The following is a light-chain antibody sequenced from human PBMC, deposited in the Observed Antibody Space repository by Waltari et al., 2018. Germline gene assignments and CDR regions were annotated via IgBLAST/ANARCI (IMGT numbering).Light chain of an antibody. Sequence: QLVLTQSPSASASLGASVKITCTLSSGHSSNVVAWHQQQPEKGPRYLMKVNSDGSHSKGDGIPERFSGSSSGAERDLTISSLQSDDEADYYCQTWGTGILVFGGGTRLTVL. CDR2: VNSDGSH. J-gene: IGLJ3*02. CDR1: SGHSSNV. CDR3: QTWGTGILV. V-gene: IGLV4-69*01.